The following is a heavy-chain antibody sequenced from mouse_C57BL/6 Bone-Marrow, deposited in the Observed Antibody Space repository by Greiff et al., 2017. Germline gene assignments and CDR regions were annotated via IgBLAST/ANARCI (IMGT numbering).Heavy chain of an antibody. CDR1: GYSITSGYY. CDR3: ARGDYDDYAMDY. J-gene: IGHJ4*01. D-gene: IGHD2-4*01. V-gene: IGHV3-6*01. CDR2: ISYDGSN. Sequence: EVHLVESGPGLVKPSQSLSLTCSVTGYSITSGYYWNWIRQFPGNKLEWMGYISYDGSNNYNPSLKNRNSITRDTSKNQFFLKLNSVTTEDTATYYCARGDYDDYAMDYWGQGTSVTVSS.